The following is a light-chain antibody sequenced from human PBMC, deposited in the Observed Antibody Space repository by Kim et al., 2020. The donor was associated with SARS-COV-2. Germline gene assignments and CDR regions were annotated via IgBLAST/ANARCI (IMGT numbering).Light chain of an antibody. Sequence: LSPGERASSSSRASQSVPSNYFAWYQQKSGQAPRLLIYRASSRAAGIPDRFSGSGSGTDFTLTISRLEPEDFAVYYCQQYDTSPYTFGQGTKLAI. J-gene: IGKJ2*01. CDR2: RAS. CDR1: QSVPSNY. CDR3: QQYDTSPYT. V-gene: IGKV3-20*01.